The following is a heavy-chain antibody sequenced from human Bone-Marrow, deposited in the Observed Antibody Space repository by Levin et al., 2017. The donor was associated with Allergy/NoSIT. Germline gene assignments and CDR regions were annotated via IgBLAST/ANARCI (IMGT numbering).Heavy chain of an antibody. D-gene: IGHD1-26*01. CDR2: INPNNGGA. CDR1: KYTFSGYY. V-gene: IGHV1-2*02. Sequence: GESLKISCKASKYTFSGYYIYWVRQAPGQGLEGMGYINPNNGGAYYEEKFQGRVAMTSDTSISTAYLELRRLTANDTAVYYCARKVEAIHSWFDTWGQGALVIVSS. J-gene: IGHJ5*02. CDR3: ARKVEAIHSWFDT.